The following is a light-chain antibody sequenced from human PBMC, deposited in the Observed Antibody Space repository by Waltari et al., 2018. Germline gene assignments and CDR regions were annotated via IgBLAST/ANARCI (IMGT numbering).Light chain of an antibody. J-gene: IGKJ2*01. CDR1: QTILYSSNSKDS. Sequence: DIVMTQSPDSLAVSLGERATINCKSSQTILYSSNSKDSLGWYQQKPGQPPKLLIYGASTRESGVPDRFTGSGSGTDFTLTINSLQAEDVAVYYCQQYYTPPYTFGQGTKLEIK. V-gene: IGKV4-1*01. CDR2: GAS. CDR3: QQYYTPPYT.